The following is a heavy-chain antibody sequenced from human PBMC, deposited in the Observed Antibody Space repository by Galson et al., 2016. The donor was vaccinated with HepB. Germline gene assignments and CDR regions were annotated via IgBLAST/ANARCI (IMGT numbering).Heavy chain of an antibody. CDR2: IYNSGST. V-gene: IGHV4-31*03. CDR1: GDSMSSGDYY. Sequence: TLSLTCTVSGDSMSSGDYYWSWIRQHPGKGLELIGHIYNSGSTYYSPSLKSRVSISVDTSKNQFSLKLSSVTAADTAVYFCARPLTYCSGGSCFFWGWFDPWGQGALVTVSS. J-gene: IGHJ5*02. CDR3: ARPLTYCSGGSCFFWGWFDP. D-gene: IGHD2-15*01.